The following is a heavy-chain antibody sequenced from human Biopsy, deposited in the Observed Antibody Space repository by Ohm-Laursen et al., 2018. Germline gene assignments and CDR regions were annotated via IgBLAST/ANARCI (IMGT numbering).Heavy chain of an antibody. CDR1: GFNFSIYG. CDR2: TSYDGNKK. CDR3: ANSIVPIYYDVTGEGAFDV. V-gene: IGHV3-30*18. Sequence: SLRLFCAASGFNFSIYGMHWVRQAPGKGLEWVAVTSYDGNKKYFADSVKGRFTISRDNSKSTLYLQMNSLRAEDTAVYYCANSIVPIYYDVTGEGAFDVWGQGTMVTVSS. D-gene: IGHD3-16*01. J-gene: IGHJ3*01.